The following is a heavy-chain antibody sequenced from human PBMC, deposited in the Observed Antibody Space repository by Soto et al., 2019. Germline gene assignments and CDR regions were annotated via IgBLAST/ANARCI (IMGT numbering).Heavy chain of an antibody. Sequence: PSETLSLTCRVSDGSMNRDSSYWGWIRQPPGKGLEWIGVINHSGSTYHNLSLKGRVTMSVDASRNQFSLKLTSMTAAGTAVYYCARLGGYVSVGYYYLWDSWGQGTLVTVSS. CDR2: INHSGST. CDR3: ARLGGYVSVGYYYLWDS. D-gene: IGHD3-22*01. V-gene: IGHV4-39*01. J-gene: IGHJ4*02. CDR1: DGSMNRDSSY.